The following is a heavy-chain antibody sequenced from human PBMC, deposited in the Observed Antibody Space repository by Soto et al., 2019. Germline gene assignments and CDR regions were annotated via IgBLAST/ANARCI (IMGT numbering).Heavy chain of an antibody. D-gene: IGHD4-17*01. CDR2: ISYTGDT. Sequence: QVQLQESGPGLVKPSETLSLTCSVSGGSVSSSSYYWTWIRHPPGQGLEWIAYISYTGDTNYNPPLKSRVPLSIDTSRNRFSLNLRSATAAYTAVYYCAKDRVVDSMTPGPWSSIDLWGRGTLVTVSS. CDR1: GGSVSSSSYY. V-gene: IGHV4-61*01. J-gene: IGHJ2*01. CDR3: AKDRVVDSMTPGPWSSIDL.